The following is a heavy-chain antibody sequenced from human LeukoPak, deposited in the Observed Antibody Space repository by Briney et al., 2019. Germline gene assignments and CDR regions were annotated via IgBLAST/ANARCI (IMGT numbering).Heavy chain of an antibody. D-gene: IGHD6-19*01. CDR1: GGTFSSYA. V-gene: IGHV1-69*05. Sequence: GSSVKVSCKACGGTFSSYAIRWVRQAPGQGLEWMGGIIPIFGTANYAQKFQGRVTITTDESTSTAYMELSSLRSEDTAVYYCASHVSSAVARPNLFDYWGQGTLVTVSS. J-gene: IGHJ4*02. CDR2: IIPIFGTA. CDR3: ASHVSSAVARPNLFDY.